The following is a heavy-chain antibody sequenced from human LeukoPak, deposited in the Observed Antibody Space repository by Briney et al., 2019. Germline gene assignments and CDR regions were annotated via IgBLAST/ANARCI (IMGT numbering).Heavy chain of an antibody. J-gene: IGHJ5*02. Sequence: KTSETLSLTCAVYGGSFSGYYWSWIRQPPGKGLEWIGEINHSGSTNYNPSLKSRVTISVDTSKNQFSLKLSSVTAADPAVYYCARARITMVRGVIIKGTNWFDPWGQGTLVTVSS. D-gene: IGHD3-10*01. CDR3: ARARITMVRGVIIKGTNWFDP. CDR1: GGSFSGYY. V-gene: IGHV4-34*01. CDR2: INHSGST.